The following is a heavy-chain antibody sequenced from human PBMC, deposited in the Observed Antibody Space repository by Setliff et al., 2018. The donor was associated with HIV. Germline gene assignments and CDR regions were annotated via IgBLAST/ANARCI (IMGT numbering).Heavy chain of an antibody. CDR3: ARGGTMIVPGSFDI. CDR1: GGSISSGGYY. Sequence: PSETLSLTCTVSGGSISSGGYYWSWIRQHPGKGLEWIGYIYYSGSTYYNPSLKSRVTISVDTSKDQFSLKLSSVTAADTAVYYCARGGTMIVPGSFDIWGQGTMVTVSS. CDR2: IYYSGST. V-gene: IGHV4-31*03. J-gene: IGHJ3*02. D-gene: IGHD3-22*01.